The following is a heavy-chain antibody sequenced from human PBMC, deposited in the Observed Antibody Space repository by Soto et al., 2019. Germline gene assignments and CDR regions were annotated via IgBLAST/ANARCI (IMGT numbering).Heavy chain of an antibody. V-gene: IGHV1-8*01. D-gene: IGHD3-9*01. J-gene: IGHJ3*02. Sequence: ASVKVSCKASGYTLTSYDSNWVRPANRQGLEWMGWMNPNSGNTGYAQKFQGRVTMTRNTSISTAYMELSSLRSEDTAVYYCARGGLRYFDWLLPHDAFDIWGQGTMVTVSS. CDR3: ARGGLRYFDWLLPHDAFDI. CDR2: MNPNSGNT. CDR1: GYTLTSYD.